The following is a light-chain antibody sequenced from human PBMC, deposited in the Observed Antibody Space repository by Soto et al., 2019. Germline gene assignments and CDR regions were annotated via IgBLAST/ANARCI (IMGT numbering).Light chain of an antibody. CDR1: SSNIGAGYD. Sequence: QAVVTQPPSVSGAPGQRVTISCTGSSSNIGAGYDVHWYQQLPGTAPKLLIYGNSNRPSGVPDRFSGSKSGTSASLAITGLQAEAEADYYCQSYDSSLSHVVFGGGTKVTVL. V-gene: IGLV1-40*01. CDR3: QSYDSSLSHVV. CDR2: GNS. J-gene: IGLJ2*01.